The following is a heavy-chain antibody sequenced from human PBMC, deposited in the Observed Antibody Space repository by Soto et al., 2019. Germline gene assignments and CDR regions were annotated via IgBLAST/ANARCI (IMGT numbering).Heavy chain of an antibody. V-gene: IGHV1-69*13. J-gene: IGHJ6*02. CDR1: GGTFSSYA. CDR2: IIPIFGTA. D-gene: IGHD3-3*01. Sequence: SVKVSCKASGGTFSSYAISWVRQAPGQGLEWMGGIIPIFGTANYAQKFQGRVTITADESTSTAYMELSSLRSEDTAVYYCAREWDPYYDFWSGPKATSYYGMDVWGQGTTVTVSS. CDR3: AREWDPYYDFWSGPKATSYYGMDV.